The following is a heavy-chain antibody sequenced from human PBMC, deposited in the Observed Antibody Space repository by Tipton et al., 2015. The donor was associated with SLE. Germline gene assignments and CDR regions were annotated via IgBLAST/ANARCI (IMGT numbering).Heavy chain of an antibody. CDR1: GGSISSSSYY. J-gene: IGHJ1*01. CDR3: ASRPRGIAVAGTNPYFQH. D-gene: IGHD6-19*01. V-gene: IGHV4-39*07. Sequence: LRLSCTVSGGSISSSSYYWGWIRQPPGKGLEWIGGIYYSGSTYYNPSLKSRVTISVDTSKNQFSLKLSSVTAADTAVYYCASRPRGIAVAGTNPYFQHWGQGTLVTVSS. CDR2: IYYSGST.